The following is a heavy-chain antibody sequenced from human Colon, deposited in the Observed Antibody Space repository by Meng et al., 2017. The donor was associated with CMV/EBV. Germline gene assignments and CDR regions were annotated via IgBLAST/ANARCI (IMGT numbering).Heavy chain of an antibody. CDR1: GSTFRSFD. J-gene: IGHJ1*01. Sequence: GESLKISCAASGSTFRSFDMHWVRQAPGKGLEWVAVIWYDGGSQYYADSVRGRFTTSRDNSQSTLYLHMDSLRAEDTAIYYCAKKGGYSWYLEHWGQGTLVTVSS. CDR3: AKKGGYSWYLEH. V-gene: IGHV3-33*03. D-gene: IGHD5-12*01. CDR2: IWYDGGSQ.